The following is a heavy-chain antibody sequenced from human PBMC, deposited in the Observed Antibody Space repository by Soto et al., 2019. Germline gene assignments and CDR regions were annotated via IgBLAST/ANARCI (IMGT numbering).Heavy chain of an antibody. CDR2: INPSGGST. V-gene: IGHV1-46*01. CDR3: ARAIVGATLGY. Sequence: ASVKVSCKASGYTFTSYYMHWVRQAPGQGLEWMGIINPSGGSTSYAQKFQGRVTMTRDTSTSTVYMELNSLRAEDTAVYYCARAIVGATLGYWGQGTLVTVSS. D-gene: IGHD1-26*01. CDR1: GYTFTSYY. J-gene: IGHJ4*02.